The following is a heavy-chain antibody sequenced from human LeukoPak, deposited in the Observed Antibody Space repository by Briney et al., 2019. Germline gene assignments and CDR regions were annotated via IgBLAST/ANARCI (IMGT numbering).Heavy chain of an antibody. D-gene: IGHD5-18*01. V-gene: IGHV3-23*01. Sequence: GGSLRLSCAASGFTFSSYGMSWVRQAPGKGLEWVSAISGSGGSTYYADSVKGRSTISRDNSKNTLYLQMNSLRAEDTAVYYCAKYGLGSGIQVWGDFGMDAWGQGTTVTVSS. CDR1: GFTFSSYG. CDR3: AKYGLGSGIQVWGDFGMDA. CDR2: ISGSGGST. J-gene: IGHJ6*02.